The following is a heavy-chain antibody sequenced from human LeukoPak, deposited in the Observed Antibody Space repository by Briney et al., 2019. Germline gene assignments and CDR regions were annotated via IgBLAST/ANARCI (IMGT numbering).Heavy chain of an antibody. CDR1: GFTFSSYW. J-gene: IGHJ5*02. V-gene: IGHV3-7*01. D-gene: IGHD3-22*01. Sequence: QPGGSLRLSCAASGFTFSSYWMSWVRQAPGKGLEWVANIKQDGSEKYYVDSVKGRFTISRDNAKNSLYLQMNSLRAEDTAVYYCARVYSSGYYYSWRWGPAWFDPWGQGTLVTVSS. CDR3: ARVYSSGYYYSWRWGPAWFDP. CDR2: IKQDGSEK.